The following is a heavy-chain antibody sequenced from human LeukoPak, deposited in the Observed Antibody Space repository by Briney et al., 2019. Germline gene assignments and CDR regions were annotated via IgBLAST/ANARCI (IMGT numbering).Heavy chain of an antibody. CDR1: GFTFSSYW. Sequence: GGSLRLSCAASGFTFSSYWMHWVRQAPGKGLVWVSRINSDGSSTSYADSVKGRFTISRDNAKNTLYLQMNSLRAEDTAVYYCARDSVVPDYYYYYMDVWGKGTTVTISS. J-gene: IGHJ6*03. D-gene: IGHD2-21*01. V-gene: IGHV3-74*01. CDR2: INSDGSST. CDR3: ARDSVVPDYYYYYMDV.